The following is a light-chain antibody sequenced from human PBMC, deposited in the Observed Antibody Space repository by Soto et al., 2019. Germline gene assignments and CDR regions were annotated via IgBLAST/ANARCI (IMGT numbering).Light chain of an antibody. CDR3: TSYTSASTLV. CDR2: EAA. V-gene: IGLV2-14*01. CDR1: SDDIGANNY. J-gene: IGLJ2*01. Sequence: QSALTQPASVSGSPGQSITISCTGTSDDIGANNYVSWYQHHPGKAPKILIYEAASRPSGISHRFSGSKSGNTASLTISGLQAEDEADYFCTSYTSASTLVFGGGTKVTVL.